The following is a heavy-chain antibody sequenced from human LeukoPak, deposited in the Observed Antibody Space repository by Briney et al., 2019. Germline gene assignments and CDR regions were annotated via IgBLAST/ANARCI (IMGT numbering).Heavy chain of an antibody. CDR3: ARDSGYQRYGMDV. D-gene: IGHD2-2*01. CDR1: GGSISSSSYY. J-gene: IGHJ6*02. Sequence: PSETLSLTCTVSGGSISSSSYYWGWIRQPPGKGLEWIGSIYYSGSTYYNPSLKSRVTISVDTSKNQFSLKLSSVTAADTAVYYCARDSGYQRYGMDVWGQGTTVTVSS. CDR2: IYYSGST. V-gene: IGHV4-39*07.